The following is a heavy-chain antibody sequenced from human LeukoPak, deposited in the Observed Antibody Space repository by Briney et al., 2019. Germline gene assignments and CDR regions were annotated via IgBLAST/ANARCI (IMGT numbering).Heavy chain of an antibody. CDR3: ARAFRGYSYGSIFDY. V-gene: IGHV3-21*01. Sequence: PGGSLRLSCAASGFTFSSYSMNWVRQAPGKGLEGVSSISSSSSYIYYADSVKGRFTISRDNAKNSLYLQMNSLRAEDTAVYYCARAFRGYSYGSIFDYWGQGTLVTVSS. D-gene: IGHD5-18*01. CDR1: GFTFSSYS. CDR2: ISSSSSYI. J-gene: IGHJ4*02.